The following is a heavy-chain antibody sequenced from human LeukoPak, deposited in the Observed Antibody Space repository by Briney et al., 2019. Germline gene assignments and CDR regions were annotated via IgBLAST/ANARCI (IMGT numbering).Heavy chain of an antibody. CDR2: IYYSGST. CDR3: ARAPQGWNDGDAFDI. D-gene: IGHD1-1*01. J-gene: IGHJ3*02. Sequence: PSETLSLTCTDSGGSISSYYRSWIRQPPGKGLEWIGYIYYSGSTNYNPSLKSRVTISVDTSKNQFSLKLSSVTAADTAVYYCARAPQGWNDGDAFDIWGQGTMVTVSS. V-gene: IGHV4-59*01. CDR1: GGSISSYY.